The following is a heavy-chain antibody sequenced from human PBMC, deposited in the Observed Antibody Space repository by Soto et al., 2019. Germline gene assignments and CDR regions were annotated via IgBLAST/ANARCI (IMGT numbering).Heavy chain of an antibody. CDR1: GFTFSTYT. J-gene: IGHJ5*02. CDR2: ISGNGDST. V-gene: IGHV3-23*01. Sequence: PGGSLILSCAASGFTFSTYTMNWVRQAPGKGLEWVSGISGNGDSTYYADSVKGRFTISRDNSKNTLFLQMNSLRAEDTAVYHCAKKTIMANANDYFDPWGQGTQVTVSS. CDR3: AKKTIMANANDYFDP. D-gene: IGHD1-1*01.